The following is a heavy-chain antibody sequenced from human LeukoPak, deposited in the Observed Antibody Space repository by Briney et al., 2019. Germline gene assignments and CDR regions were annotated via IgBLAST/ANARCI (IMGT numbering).Heavy chain of an antibody. D-gene: IGHD1-1*01. CDR1: GDSIIGYY. Sequence: SETLSLTCTVSGDSIIGYYWSWIRQPPGKGLEWIGYIHYSGSTNYNPSLKSRVTISIDTSRSHFSMRLNSATAADTAVYYCARGERLGPDFWGQGTLVTVSS. V-gene: IGHV4-59*01. CDR2: IHYSGST. CDR3: ARGERLGPDF. J-gene: IGHJ4*02.